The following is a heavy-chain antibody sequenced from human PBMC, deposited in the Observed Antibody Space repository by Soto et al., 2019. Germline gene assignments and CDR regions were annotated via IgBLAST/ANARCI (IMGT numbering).Heavy chain of an antibody. D-gene: IGHD3-16*02. CDR1: GFTFSNYW. J-gene: IGHJ5*02. V-gene: IGHV3-74*01. Sequence: EVQLVESGGGLVQPGGSLRLSCAASGFTFSNYWMHWVRQAPGKGLVWVSHINSDGSSTSYADSAKGRFTISRDNAKNTLYLQMNSLRAEDTAVYYCAKGPWGNYRYTLDPWGQGTLVTVSS. CDR3: AKGPWGNYRYTLDP. CDR2: INSDGSST.